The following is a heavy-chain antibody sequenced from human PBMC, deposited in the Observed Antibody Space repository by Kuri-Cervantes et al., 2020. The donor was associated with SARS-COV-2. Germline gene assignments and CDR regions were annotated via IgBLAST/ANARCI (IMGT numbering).Heavy chain of an antibody. J-gene: IGHJ6*03. Sequence: SETLSLTCAAYGGSFSGYYWSWIRQPPGKGLEWIGEINHSGSTNYNPSLKSRVTISVDTSKNQFSLKLSSVTAADTAVYYCAGSSKYYYYMDVWGKGTTVTVSS. CDR1: GGSFSGYY. V-gene: IGHV4-34*01. CDR3: AGSSKYYYYMDV. D-gene: IGHD2-2*01. CDR2: INHSGST.